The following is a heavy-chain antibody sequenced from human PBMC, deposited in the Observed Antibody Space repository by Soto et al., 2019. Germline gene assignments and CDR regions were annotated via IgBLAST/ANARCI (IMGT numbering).Heavy chain of an antibody. CDR3: ARSQGSSTSLEIYYYYYYGMDV. D-gene: IGHD2-2*01. J-gene: IGHJ6*02. CDR1: GGTFGSYA. Sequence: QVQLVQSGGGVKKPGSSVKVSCKASGGTFGSYAISWVRQAPGHGLEWMGGIIPNPGTANYAQKFQGRVTIAADESTSTAYMVLSSLRSEDTALYYCARSQGSSTSLEIYYYYYYGMDVWGQGTTVTVSS. V-gene: IGHV1-69*01. CDR2: IIPNPGTA.